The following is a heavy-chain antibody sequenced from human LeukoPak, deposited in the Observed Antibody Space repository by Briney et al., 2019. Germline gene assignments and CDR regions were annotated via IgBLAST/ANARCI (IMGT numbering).Heavy chain of an antibody. V-gene: IGHV4-59*10. CDR3: AGGDSSSQADY. J-gene: IGHJ4*02. CDR2: IYTSGST. D-gene: IGHD6-6*01. CDR1: GGSFSAYY. Sequence: SETLSLTCAVYGGSFSAYYWSWIRQPAGKGLEWIGRIYTSGSTNYNPSLKSRVTISVDKSKNQFSLKLSSVTAADTAVYYCAGGDSSSQADYWGQGTLVTVSS.